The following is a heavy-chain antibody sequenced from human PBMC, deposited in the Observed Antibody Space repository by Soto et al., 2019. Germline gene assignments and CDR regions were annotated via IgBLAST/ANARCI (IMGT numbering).Heavy chain of an antibody. V-gene: IGHV3-30*18. Sequence: GGSLRLSCAASGFTFSSYGMHWVRQAPGKGLEWVAVIPYDGSNRYYADSVKGRFTISRDNSKNTLNLHMSSLRAEDTAVYYCAKGKGMNYYYGMDVCGQGPTVTVYS. D-gene: IGHD3-10*01. CDR2: IPYDGSNR. CDR1: GFTFSSYG. J-gene: IGHJ6*02. CDR3: AKGKGMNYYYGMDV.